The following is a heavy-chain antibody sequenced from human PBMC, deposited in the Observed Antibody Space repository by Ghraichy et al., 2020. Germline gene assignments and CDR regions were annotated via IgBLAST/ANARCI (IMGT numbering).Heavy chain of an antibody. V-gene: IGHV4-34*01. Sequence: PETLSLTCAVYGGSFSGYYWSWIRQPPGKGLEWIGEINHSGSTNYNPSLKSRVTISVHTSKNQFSLKLSSVTAADTAVYYCARAGYSYGLATDYWGQGTLVTVSS. CDR3: ARAGYSYGLATDY. J-gene: IGHJ4*02. CDR1: GGSFSGYY. CDR2: INHSGST. D-gene: IGHD5-18*01.